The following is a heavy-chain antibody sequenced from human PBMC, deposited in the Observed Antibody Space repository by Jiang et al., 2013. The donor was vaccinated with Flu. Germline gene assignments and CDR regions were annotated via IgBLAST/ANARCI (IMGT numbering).Heavy chain of an antibody. Sequence: QATGKGLEWVSAIGTAGDTYYPGSVKGRFTISRENAKNSLYLQMNSLRAGDTAVYYCARALGWGDFDAFDIWGQGTMVTVSS. CDR2: IGTAGDT. D-gene: IGHD2-21*02. J-gene: IGHJ3*02. CDR3: ARALGWGDFDAFDI. V-gene: IGHV3-13*01.